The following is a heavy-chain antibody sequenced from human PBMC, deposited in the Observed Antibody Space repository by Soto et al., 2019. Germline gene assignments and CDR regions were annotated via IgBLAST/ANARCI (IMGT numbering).Heavy chain of an antibody. CDR1: GGPIISYY. CDR2: IYYTGST. CDR3: ASYRGALYFES. J-gene: IGHJ4*02. D-gene: IGHD3-16*01. V-gene: IGHV4-59*01. Sequence: SETLSLTCTVSGGPIISYYWSWIRQPPGKGLEWIGYIYYTGSTNYNPSLGGRVSMSVETSKSQFSLKLTSVTVADTAVYYCASYRGALYFESWGPGILVTVSS.